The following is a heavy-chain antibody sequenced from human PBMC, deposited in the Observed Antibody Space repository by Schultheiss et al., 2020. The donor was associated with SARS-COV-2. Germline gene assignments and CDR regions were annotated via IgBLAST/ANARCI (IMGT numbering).Heavy chain of an antibody. J-gene: IGHJ5*02. Sequence: GGSLRLSCAASGFMFSSYGMIWVRQAPGKGLEWVSAISGSGGSTYYADSVKGRFTISRDNSKNTLYLQMNSLRAEDTAVYYCAKDRRGALRLGELSSWGQGTLVTVSS. CDR1: GFMFSSYG. V-gene: IGHV3-23*01. D-gene: IGHD3-16*02. CDR2: ISGSGGST. CDR3: AKDRRGALRLGELSS.